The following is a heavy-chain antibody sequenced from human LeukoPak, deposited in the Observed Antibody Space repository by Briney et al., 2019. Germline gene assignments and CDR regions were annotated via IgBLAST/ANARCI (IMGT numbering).Heavy chain of an antibody. Sequence: ASVKVSCKASGYTFTGYYMHWARQAPGQGLEWMGWINPNSGGTNYAQKFQGRVTMTRDTSISTAYMELSRLRSDDTAVYYCARARFGSGYLNDYWGQGTLVTVSS. V-gene: IGHV1-2*02. CDR2: INPNSGGT. CDR1: GYTFTGYY. D-gene: IGHD3-22*01. J-gene: IGHJ4*02. CDR3: ARARFGSGYLNDY.